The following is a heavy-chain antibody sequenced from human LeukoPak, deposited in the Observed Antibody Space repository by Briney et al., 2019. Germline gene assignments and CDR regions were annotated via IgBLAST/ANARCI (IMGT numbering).Heavy chain of an antibody. D-gene: IGHD4-17*01. V-gene: IGHV4-31*03. CDR2: IYYSGST. CDR3: AREGTVKRKSRFDY. CDR1: GGSISSGGYY. Sequence: SETLSLTCTVSGGSISSGGYYWSWIRQHPGKGLEWIGYIYYSGSTYYNPSLKSRVTISVDTSKNQFSLKLSSVTAADTAVYYCAREGTVKRKSRFDYWGQGTLVTVSS. J-gene: IGHJ4*02.